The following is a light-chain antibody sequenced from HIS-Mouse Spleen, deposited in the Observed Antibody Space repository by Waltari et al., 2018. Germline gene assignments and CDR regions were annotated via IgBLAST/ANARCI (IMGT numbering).Light chain of an antibody. CDR2: GNS. CDR3: QSYDSSLSGWV. Sequence: QSVLTQPPSVSGAPGQRVTLSCPGRSLNIGAGHDLHWYQQLPGTATKLLIYGNSNRPSGVPDRFSGSKSGTSASLAITGLQAEDEADYYCQSYDSSLSGWVFGGGTKLTVL. V-gene: IGLV1-40*01. J-gene: IGLJ3*02. CDR1: SLNIGAGHD.